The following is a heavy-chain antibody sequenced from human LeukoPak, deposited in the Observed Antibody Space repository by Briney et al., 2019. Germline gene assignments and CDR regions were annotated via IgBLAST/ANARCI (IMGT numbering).Heavy chain of an antibody. V-gene: IGHV1-2*06. D-gene: IGHD3-22*01. J-gene: IGHJ4*02. Sequence: ASVKVSCKASGYTSTSYYMHWVRQAPGQGLEWMGRINPNSGGTNYAQKFQGRVTMTRDTSISTAYMELSRLRSDDTAVYYCAREGYYDSSGYHFDYWGQGTLVTVSS. CDR3: AREGYYDSSGYHFDY. CDR1: GYTSTSYY. CDR2: INPNSGGT.